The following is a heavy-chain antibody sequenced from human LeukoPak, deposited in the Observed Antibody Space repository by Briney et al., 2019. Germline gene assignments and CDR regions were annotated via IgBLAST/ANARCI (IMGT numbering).Heavy chain of an antibody. Sequence: GGSLRLSCAASGFTFNTYTMHWVRQAPGKGLEWVAVITHDGNNQYYADSVKGRLTISRDNSKNTLYLQMSSLRAEDTAVYYCVKGGGYGDYVYDYWGQGTLVTVSS. CDR1: GFTFNTYT. V-gene: IGHV3-30*14. J-gene: IGHJ4*02. CDR2: ITHDGNNQ. CDR3: VKGGGYGDYVYDY. D-gene: IGHD4-17*01.